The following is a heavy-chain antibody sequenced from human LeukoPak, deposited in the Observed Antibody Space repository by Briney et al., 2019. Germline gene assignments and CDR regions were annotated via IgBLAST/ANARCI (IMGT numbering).Heavy chain of an antibody. CDR1: GFTFGDYA. V-gene: IGHV3-49*03. J-gene: IGHJ4*02. CDR2: IRSKAYGGTT. D-gene: IGHD3-3*01. CDR3: TSYDFWSGYSFDY. Sequence: GGSLRLSCTASGFTFGDYAMSWFRQAPGKGLERVGFIRSKAYGGTTDYAASVKGRFTISRDDSKSIAYLQMNSLKTEDTAVYYCTSYDFWSGYSFDYWGQGTLVTVSS.